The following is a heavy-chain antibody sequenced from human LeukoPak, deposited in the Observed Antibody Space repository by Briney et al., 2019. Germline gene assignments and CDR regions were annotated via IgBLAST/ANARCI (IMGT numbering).Heavy chain of an antibody. V-gene: IGHV3-15*01. J-gene: IGHJ4*02. CDR3: ATDRGRYDISTWRFNY. CDR1: GFTFSNAW. Sequence: KPGGSLRLSCAASGFTFSNAWMSWVRQAPGKGLEWVGRIKSKSDGETTDYAAPGKGRLTISRDDSKNTLSLQMNSMTTDDTAVYYSATDRGRYDISTWRFNYWGQGALVTVSS. D-gene: IGHD3-9*01. CDR2: IKSKSDGETT.